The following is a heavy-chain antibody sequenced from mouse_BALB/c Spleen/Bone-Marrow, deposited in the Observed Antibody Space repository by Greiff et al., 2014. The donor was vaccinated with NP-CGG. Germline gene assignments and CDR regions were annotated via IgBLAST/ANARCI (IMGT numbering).Heavy chain of an antibody. D-gene: IGHD4-1*01. CDR2: ISSGGSYT. CDR3: TRDQTGYFAY. CDR1: GFTFSSYT. Sequence: DVQLVESGGGLVKPGGSLKLSCAASGFTFSSYTMSWVRQTPEKRLEWVATISSGGSYTYYPDSVKGRFTISRDNAKNTLYLQMSSLKSEDTAMYYCTRDQTGYFAYWGQGTLVTVSA. J-gene: IGHJ3*01. V-gene: IGHV5-6-4*01.